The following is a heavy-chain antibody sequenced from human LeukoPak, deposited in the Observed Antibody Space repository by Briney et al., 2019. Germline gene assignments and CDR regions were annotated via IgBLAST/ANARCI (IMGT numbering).Heavy chain of an antibody. CDR1: GGSISSGGYS. D-gene: IGHD1-26*01. Sequence: SETLSLTCAVSGGSISSGGYSWSWIRQPPGKGLEWIGYIYHSGSTYYNPSLKSRVTISVDGSKNQFSLKLSSVTAADTAVYYCARDRSGSLDYWGQGTLVTVSS. V-gene: IGHV4-30-2*01. CDR2: IYHSGST. CDR3: ARDRSGSLDY. J-gene: IGHJ4*02.